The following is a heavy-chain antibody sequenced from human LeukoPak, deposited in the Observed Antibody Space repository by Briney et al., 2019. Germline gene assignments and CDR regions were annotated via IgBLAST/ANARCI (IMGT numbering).Heavy chain of an antibody. CDR1: GFTFSSYA. CDR2: ISYDGSNK. CDR3: AKDLAYYFDY. J-gene: IGHJ4*02. D-gene: IGHD3-3*02. Sequence: GGSLRLSCAASGFTFSSYAMHWVRQAPGKGLEWVAVISYDGSNKYYADSVKGRFTISRDNSRNTLYLQMNSLRAEDTAVYYCAKDLAYYFDYWGLGNLVTVSS. V-gene: IGHV3-30-3*01.